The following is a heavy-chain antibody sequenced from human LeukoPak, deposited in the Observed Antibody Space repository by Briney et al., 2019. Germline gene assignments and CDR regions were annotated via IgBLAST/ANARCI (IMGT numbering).Heavy chain of an antibody. Sequence: SETLSLTCTVSGYSISSGYYWGWIRQPPGKGLEWIGSIYHSGSTYYNPSLKTGITISVDTSKNQFTLKLYSVTAADTAMYYCARQPLTGVGPTQYYFDYWGQGTLVTVSS. CDR1: GYSISSGYY. CDR2: IYHSGST. CDR3: ARQPLTGVGPTQYYFDY. J-gene: IGHJ4*02. D-gene: IGHD1-26*01. V-gene: IGHV4-38-2*02.